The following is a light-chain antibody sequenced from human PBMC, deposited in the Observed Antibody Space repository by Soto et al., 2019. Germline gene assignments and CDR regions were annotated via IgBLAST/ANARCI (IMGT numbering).Light chain of an antibody. CDR2: EVS. CDR3: SSYTTSSALVV. Sequence: QSALTQPASVSGSPGQSITISCSGTSRDVGAYDFVSWYQQHPGKAPKLMIFEVSNRPSGVSARFSGSKSGNMASLTISGLQAEDEAAYYCSSYTTSSALVVFGGGTKLTVL. CDR1: SRDVGAYDF. V-gene: IGLV2-14*01. J-gene: IGLJ2*01.